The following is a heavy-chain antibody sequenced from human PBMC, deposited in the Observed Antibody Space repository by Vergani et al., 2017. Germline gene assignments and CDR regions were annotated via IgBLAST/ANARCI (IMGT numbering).Heavy chain of an antibody. Sequence: EVQLVESGGGLVQPGGSLRLSCAASGFTFSSYWMHWVRQAPGKGLVWVSRIHSDGSTTNYADSVMGRFTISRDNAKNTLYLQTNSLRAEDTAMYYCARQIDSSGTLWGQGTLVTVSS. CDR3: ARQIDSSGTL. V-gene: IGHV3-74*01. CDR1: GFTFSSYW. D-gene: IGHD3-22*01. J-gene: IGHJ4*02. CDR2: IHSDGSTT.